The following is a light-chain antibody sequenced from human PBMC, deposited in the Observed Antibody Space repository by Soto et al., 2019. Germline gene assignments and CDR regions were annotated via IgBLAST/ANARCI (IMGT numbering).Light chain of an antibody. Sequence: EIVLRQSPATLSLSPGERATLSCRASQSVSSYLAWYQEKPGQAPTRLLDDASNRAAGSPARFSGSGSGTDFTLTISSLQAEDFAADYCQQRSDWPRTFGQGTKVDI. CDR1: QSVSSY. J-gene: IGKJ1*01. CDR3: QQRSDWPRT. V-gene: IGKV3-11*01. CDR2: DAS.